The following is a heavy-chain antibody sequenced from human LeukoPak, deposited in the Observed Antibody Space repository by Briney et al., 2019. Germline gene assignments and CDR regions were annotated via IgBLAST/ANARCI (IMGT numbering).Heavy chain of an antibody. D-gene: IGHD3-22*01. CDR3: AKMSTQYYYDSSGYSRGAPDY. Sequence: GGSLRLSCAASGFTFSSYGMHWVRQAPGKGLEWVAFIRYDGSNKYYADSVKGRFTISRDNSKNTLYLQMNSLRAEDTAVYYCAKMSTQYYYDSSGYSRGAPDYWGQGTLVTVSS. CDR2: IRYDGSNK. J-gene: IGHJ4*02. V-gene: IGHV3-30*02. CDR1: GFTFSSYG.